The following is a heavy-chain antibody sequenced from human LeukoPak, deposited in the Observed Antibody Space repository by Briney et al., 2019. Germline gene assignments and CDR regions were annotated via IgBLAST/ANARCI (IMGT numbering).Heavy chain of an antibody. J-gene: IGHJ3*02. Sequence: SETLSLTCTVSGGSISSYYWSWIRQPPGKGLEWIGYIYYSGSTYYNPSLKSRVTISVDTSKNQFSLKLSSVTAADTAVYYCARDVGYYDSSGPDAFDIWGQGTMVTVSS. CDR1: GGSISSYY. CDR2: IYYSGST. D-gene: IGHD3-22*01. V-gene: IGHV4-59*12. CDR3: ARDVGYYDSSGPDAFDI.